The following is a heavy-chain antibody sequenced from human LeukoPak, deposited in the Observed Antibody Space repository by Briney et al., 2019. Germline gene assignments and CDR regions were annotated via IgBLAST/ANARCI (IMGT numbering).Heavy chain of an antibody. Sequence: SGGSLRLSCAASGFTFSTYVMSLVRQAPGKGLEWVSAISGSGGSTYYADSVKGRFTISRDNSKNTLYLQMNSLRAEDTAVYYCAKEGKGSPTFDYWGQGTLVTVSS. CDR3: AKEGKGSPTFDY. J-gene: IGHJ4*02. V-gene: IGHV3-23*01. D-gene: IGHD4-23*01. CDR1: GFTFSTYV. CDR2: ISGSGGST.